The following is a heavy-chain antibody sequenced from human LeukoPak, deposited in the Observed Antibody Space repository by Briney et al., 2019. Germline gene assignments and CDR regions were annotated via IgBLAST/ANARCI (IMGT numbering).Heavy chain of an antibody. CDR2: IYTSGST. Sequence: SETLSLTCTVSGGSISSYYWSWIRQPAGKGLEWIGRIYTSGSTNYNPSLKSRVTMSVDTSKNQFSLKLSSVTAADTAVYYCARSHSSSWYRVSSMAFDIWGQGTMATVSS. J-gene: IGHJ3*02. CDR3: ARSHSSSWYRVSSMAFDI. V-gene: IGHV4-4*07. D-gene: IGHD6-13*01. CDR1: GGSISSYY.